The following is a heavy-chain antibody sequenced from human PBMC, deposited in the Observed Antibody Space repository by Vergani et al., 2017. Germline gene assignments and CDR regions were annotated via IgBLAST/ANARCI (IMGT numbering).Heavy chain of an antibody. CDR3: ASRLRFLEWTHSQIFDY. J-gene: IGHJ4*02. V-gene: IGHV4-39*01. D-gene: IGHD3-3*01. CDR1: GGSISSSSYY. Sequence: QLQLQESGPGLVKPSETLSLTCTVSGGSISSSSYYWGWIRQPPGKGLEWIGSIYYSGSTYYNPSLKSRVTISVDTSKNQFSLKLSSVTAADTAVYYCASRLRFLEWTHSQIFDYWGQGTLVTVSA. CDR2: IYYSGST.